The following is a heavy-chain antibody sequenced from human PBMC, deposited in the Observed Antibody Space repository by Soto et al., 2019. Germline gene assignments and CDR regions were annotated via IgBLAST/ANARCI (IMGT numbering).Heavy chain of an antibody. Sequence: QVQLQQSGPGLVKPSETLSLTCSVSSGPTSSHNWGWIRQTPGRGLEWIGYVYSTGGTSYNPSLNSRVTISADTSTNHISLTLPSLTAAETAVYYCVRQGIGNLHGLVDVWGQGATVRVSS. D-gene: IGHD1-1*01. CDR1: SGPTSSHN. CDR3: VRQGIGNLHGLVDV. V-gene: IGHV4-59*08. J-gene: IGHJ6*02. CDR2: VYSTGGT.